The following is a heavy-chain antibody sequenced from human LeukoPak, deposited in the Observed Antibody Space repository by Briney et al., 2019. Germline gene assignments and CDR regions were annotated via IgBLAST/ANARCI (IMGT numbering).Heavy chain of an antibody. V-gene: IGHV4-30-4*01. D-gene: IGHD3-16*02. J-gene: IGHJ4*02. CDR2: IYYSGST. CDR3: ARGRNYDCVWGSCRYWPRGGFDY. Sequence: PSETLSLTCTVSGGSISSGDYYWSWIRQPPGKGLEWIGYIYYSGSTYYNPSLKSRVTISVDTSKNQFSLKLSSVTAADTAVYYCARGRNYDCVWGSCRYWPRGGFDYWGQGTLVTVSS. CDR1: GGSISSGDYY.